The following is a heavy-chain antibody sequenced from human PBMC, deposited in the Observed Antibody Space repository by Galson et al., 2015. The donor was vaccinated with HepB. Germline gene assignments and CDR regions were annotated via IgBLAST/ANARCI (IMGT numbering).Heavy chain of an antibody. J-gene: IGHJ6*03. V-gene: IGHV1-18*01. CDR1: GYTFTSYG. D-gene: IGHD3-3*01. CDR2: ISAYNGNT. CDR3: ARVCSFSLTSLEWPTYYYYYMDV. Sequence: SVKVSCKASGYTFTSYGISWVRQAPGQGLEWMGWISAYNGNTNYAQKLQGRVTMTTDTSTSTAYMELRSLRSDDTAVYYCARVCSFSLTSLEWPTYYYYYMDVWGKGTTVTVSS.